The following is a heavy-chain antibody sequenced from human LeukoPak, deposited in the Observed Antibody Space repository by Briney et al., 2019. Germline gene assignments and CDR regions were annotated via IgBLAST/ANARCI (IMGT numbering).Heavy chain of an antibody. CDR2: INPNSGGT. CDR1: GYTFTGYY. CDR3: ARLEENDVLWFGDSHNDC. D-gene: IGHD3-10*01. Sequence: ASVKVSCKASGYTFTGYYMHWVRQAPGQGLEWMGRINPNSGGTNYAQKFQGRVTMTRDTSIGTAYMELSRLRSDDTAVYYCARLEENDVLWFGDSHNDCWGQGTLVTVSS. V-gene: IGHV1-2*06. J-gene: IGHJ4*02.